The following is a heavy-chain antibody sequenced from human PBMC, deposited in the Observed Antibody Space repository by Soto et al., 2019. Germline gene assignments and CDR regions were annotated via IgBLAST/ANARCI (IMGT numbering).Heavy chain of an antibody. J-gene: IGHJ4*02. CDR3: AMRGPGTYLDY. D-gene: IGHD6-13*01. CDR1: GFTFSSYA. CDR2: VSGSGGST. Sequence: EVQLLEAGGGLVQPGGSLRLSCAASGFTFSSYAMNWVRQAPGKGLEWVSVVSGSGGSTYYADSVQGRFTISRDNSKNTLYLQMNSLRAEDTAIYYCAMRGPGTYLDYWGQGTLVTVSS. V-gene: IGHV3-23*01.